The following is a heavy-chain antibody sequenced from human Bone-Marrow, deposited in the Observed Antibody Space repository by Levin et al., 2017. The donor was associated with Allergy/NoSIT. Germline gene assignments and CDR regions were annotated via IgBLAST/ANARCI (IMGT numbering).Heavy chain of an antibody. V-gene: IGHV4-34*01. CDR3: ARGGYSGLAY. J-gene: IGHJ4*02. CDR2: INHSGST. D-gene: IGHD2-15*01. CDR1: GGSFSGYY. Sequence: SCAVYGGSFSGYYWSWIRQPPGKGLEWIGEINHSGSTNYNPSLKSRVTISVDTSKNQFSLKLSSVTAADTAVYYCARGGYSGLAYWGQGTLVTVSS.